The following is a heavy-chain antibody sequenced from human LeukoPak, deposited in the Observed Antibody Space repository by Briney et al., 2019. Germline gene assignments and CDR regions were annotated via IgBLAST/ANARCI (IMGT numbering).Heavy chain of an antibody. D-gene: IGHD3-3*01. CDR1: GGSFSGYY. Sequence: SETLSLTCAVYGGSFSGYYWSWIRQPPEKGLEWIGYIYYSGSTNYNPPLKSRVTISIDTSKNQFSLKLSSVTAADTAVYYCARSEISFGDYHDYWGQGTLVTVSS. CDR3: ARSEISFGDYHDY. J-gene: IGHJ4*02. V-gene: IGHV4-59*01. CDR2: IYYSGST.